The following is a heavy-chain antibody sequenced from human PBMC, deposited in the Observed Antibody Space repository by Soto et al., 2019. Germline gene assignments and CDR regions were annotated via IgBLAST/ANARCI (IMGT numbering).Heavy chain of an antibody. J-gene: IGHJ3*02. CDR3: AREITMVRGVITI. V-gene: IGHV5-51*01. Sequence: GESLKISCKASGYKFTNYWIDWVRQMPGKGLEWMGIIYPSDSDIKYSPSFQGQVTISADKSINTAYLQWSSLRASDTAIYYCAREITMVRGVITIWGQGTMVTVSS. CDR2: IYPSDSDI. CDR1: GYKFTNYW. D-gene: IGHD3-10*01.